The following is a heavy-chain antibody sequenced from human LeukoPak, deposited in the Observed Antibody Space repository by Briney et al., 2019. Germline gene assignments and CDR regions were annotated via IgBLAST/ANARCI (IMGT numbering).Heavy chain of an antibody. CDR3: AKGNSGSYSQDWFDP. D-gene: IGHD1-26*01. Sequence: GGSLRLSCAASGFTFSSYWMSWVRQAPGKGLEWVANIKQDGSEKYYVDSVKGRFTISRDNAKNSLYLQMNSLGPEDMALYYCAKGNSGSYSQDWFDPWGQGTLVTVSS. CDR2: IKQDGSEK. V-gene: IGHV3-7*03. CDR1: GFTFSSYW. J-gene: IGHJ5*02.